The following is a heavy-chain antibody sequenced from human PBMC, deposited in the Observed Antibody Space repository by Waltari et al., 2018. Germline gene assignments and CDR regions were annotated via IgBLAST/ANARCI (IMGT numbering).Heavy chain of an antibody. Sequence: QVQLQQWGAGMLKPSETLSLTCAVYGGSFSGSYWSWIRQSPGKGLEWIGEINHSGSTNYNPSLKSRVTISVDTSKNQFSLKLSSVTAADTAVYYCARRTPHYYDSSGYRHAFDIWGQGTMVTVSS. CDR2: INHSGST. J-gene: IGHJ3*02. V-gene: IGHV4-34*01. D-gene: IGHD3-22*01. CDR3: ARRTPHYYDSSGYRHAFDI. CDR1: GGSFSGSY.